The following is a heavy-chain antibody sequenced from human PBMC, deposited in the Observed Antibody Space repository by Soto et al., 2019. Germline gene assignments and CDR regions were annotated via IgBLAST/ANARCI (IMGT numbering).Heavy chain of an antibody. V-gene: IGHV3-33*01. D-gene: IGHD3-16*01. Sequence: QVHLVESGGGVVQPGGSLRLSCAASGFTFSTSAMHWVRQAPGKGLEWVAVIWYDGSNKFYADSVKGRFTLSRDNSKNTLFLQLNSRRAEDTAVYYCARDPHPGGTGWGFFAYWGQGILVAVSS. CDR2: IWYDGSNK. J-gene: IGHJ4*02. CDR3: ARDPHPGGTGWGFFAY. CDR1: GFTFSTSA.